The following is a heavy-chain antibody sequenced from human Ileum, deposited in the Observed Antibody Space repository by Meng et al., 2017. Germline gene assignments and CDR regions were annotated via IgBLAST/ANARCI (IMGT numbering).Heavy chain of an antibody. Sequence: QLVESGGGLVQPGGFLRLSCTSSGFTVSGNYMIWVRQAPGKALEWVSLIYSGGRTHYADSVKGRFTISRDNSKNTLYLQMHSLTAEDTAIYYCARPPASGWDVVWGQGTLVTVSS. D-gene: IGHD6-19*01. CDR3: ARPPASGWDVV. V-gene: IGHV3-66*04. J-gene: IGHJ4*02. CDR2: IYSGGRT. CDR1: GFTVSGNY.